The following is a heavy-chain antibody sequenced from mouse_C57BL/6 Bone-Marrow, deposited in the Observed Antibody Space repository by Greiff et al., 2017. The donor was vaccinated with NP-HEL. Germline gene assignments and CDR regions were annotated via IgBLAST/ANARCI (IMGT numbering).Heavy chain of an antibody. CDR2: ISSGSSTI. CDR1: GFTFSDYG. V-gene: IGHV5-17*01. D-gene: IGHD1-1*01. J-gene: IGHJ1*03. Sequence: EVQLQESGGGLVKPGGSLKLSCAASGFTFSDYGMHWVRQAPEKGLEWVAYISSGSSTIYYADTVKGRFTISRDNAKNTLFLQMTSLRSEDTAMYYCARRGTTVVEPCWYFDVWGTGTTVTVSS. CDR3: ARRGTTVVEPCWYFDV.